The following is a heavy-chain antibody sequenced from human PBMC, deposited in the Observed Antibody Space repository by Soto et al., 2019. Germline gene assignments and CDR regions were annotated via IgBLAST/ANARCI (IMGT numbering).Heavy chain of an antibody. CDR2: ISSNGGST. J-gene: IGHJ4*02. D-gene: IGHD6-6*01. Sequence: GGSLRLSCSASGFTFSSYAMHWVRQAPGKGLEYVSAISSNGGSTYYADSVKGRFTISRDNSKNTLYLQMSSLRAEDTAVYYCVKSIRAARPSIRVFDYWGQGTLVTVSS. CDR1: GFTFSSYA. V-gene: IGHV3-64D*08. CDR3: VKSIRAARPSIRVFDY.